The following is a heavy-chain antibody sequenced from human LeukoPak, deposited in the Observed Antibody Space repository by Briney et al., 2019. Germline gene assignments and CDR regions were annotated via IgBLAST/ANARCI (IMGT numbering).Heavy chain of an antibody. J-gene: IGHJ4*02. Sequence: GGSLRLSCAASGFTFSSYAMSWVRQAPGKGLEWVSAISGSGGSTYYADSVKGRFTISRDNSKNTLYLQMNTLRAEDTAVYYCARVPGFSSSWYDCWGQGTLVTVSS. CDR2: ISGSGGST. D-gene: IGHD6-13*01. CDR3: ARVPGFSSSWYDC. CDR1: GFTFSSYA. V-gene: IGHV3-23*01.